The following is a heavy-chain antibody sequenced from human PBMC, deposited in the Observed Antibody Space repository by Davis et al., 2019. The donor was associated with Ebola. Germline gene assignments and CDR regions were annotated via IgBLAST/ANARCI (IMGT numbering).Heavy chain of an antibody. CDR2: INSDGSST. V-gene: IGHV3-74*01. J-gene: IGHJ6*02. CDR1: GFTFSSYW. CDR3: AGGGYGSGRGYYYGMDV. D-gene: IGHD3-10*01. Sequence: HTGGSLRLSCAASGFTFSSYWMHWVRQAPGKGLVWVSRINSDGSSTSYADSVKGRFTISRDNAKNTLYLQMNSLRAEDTAVYYCAGGGYGSGRGYYYGMDVWGQGTTVTVSS.